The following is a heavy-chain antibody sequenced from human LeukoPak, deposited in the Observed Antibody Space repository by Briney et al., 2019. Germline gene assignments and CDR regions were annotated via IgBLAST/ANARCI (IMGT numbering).Heavy chain of an antibody. D-gene: IGHD5-24*01. CDR1: GFTVSSNY. V-gene: IGHV3-53*01. CDR2: IYSGGST. Sequence: GGSLRLSCAASGFTVSSNYMSWVRQAPGKGLEWVSVIYSGGSTYYADSVKGRFTISRDNSKNTLYLQVNSLRAEDTAVYYCARATVEMATITFDYWGQGTLVTVSS. CDR3: ARATVEMATITFDY. J-gene: IGHJ4*02.